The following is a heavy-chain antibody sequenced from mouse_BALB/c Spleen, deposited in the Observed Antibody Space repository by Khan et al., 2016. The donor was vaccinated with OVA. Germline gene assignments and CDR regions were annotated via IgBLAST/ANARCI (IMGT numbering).Heavy chain of an antibody. CDR3: TRRGLDGIFAY. V-gene: IGHV1-7*01. J-gene: IGHJ3*01. CDR1: GYTFTTYW. D-gene: IGHD2-3*01. Sequence: VQLQESGAKLAKPGASVKMSCKASGYTFTTYWMHWIKQRPGKGLEWIGYINPSTGYTEYNQKFKDKATLTTDKSSSTAYMQLSSLTFEDSAGEYCTRRGLDGIFAYWGQGTLVTVSA. CDR2: INPSTGYT.